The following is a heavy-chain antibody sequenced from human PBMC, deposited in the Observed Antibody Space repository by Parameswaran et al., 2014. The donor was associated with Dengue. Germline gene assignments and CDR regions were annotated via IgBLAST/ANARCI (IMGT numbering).Heavy chain of an antibody. CDR2: ISYDGSNK. V-gene: IGHV3-30*04. J-gene: IGHJ3*02. CDR3: ARIDRTNAFDI. Sequence: VRQAPGRAGVVAVISYDGSNKYYADSVKGRFTISRDNSKNTLYLQMNSLRAEDTAVYYCARIDRTNAFDIWGQGTMVTVSS.